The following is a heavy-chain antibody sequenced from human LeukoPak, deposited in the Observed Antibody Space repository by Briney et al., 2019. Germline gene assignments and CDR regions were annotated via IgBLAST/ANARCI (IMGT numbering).Heavy chain of an antibody. CDR1: GGSISSGGYY. V-gene: IGHV4-31*03. D-gene: IGHD3-22*01. CDR2: IYYSGST. Sequence: PSETLSLTCTVSGGSISSGGYYWSWIRQHPGKGLEWIGYIYYSGSTYYNPSLKSRVTISVDTSKNQFSLKLNSVTAADTAVYYCARGGRTSYYDSSGIYFDYWGQGTLVTVSS. J-gene: IGHJ4*02. CDR3: ARGGRTSYYDSSGIYFDY.